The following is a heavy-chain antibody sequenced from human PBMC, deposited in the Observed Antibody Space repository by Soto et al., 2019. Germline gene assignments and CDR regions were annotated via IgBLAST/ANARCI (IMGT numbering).Heavy chain of an antibody. CDR3: AKHNPSRAHTCGWNDWFDP. CDR2: VSGHSRSI. V-gene: IGHV3-23*01. D-gene: IGHD1-1*01. Sequence: DVQLLESGGGLVQPGGSLRLTCAASGFTLSNYAMSWVRQAPGKGLEWVSVVSGHSRSIYYADSVRGRFTISRDNSKNTLYLQMNSLRVEDTAVYHCAKHNPSRAHTCGWNDWFDPWGQGTLVTVSS. J-gene: IGHJ5*02. CDR1: GFTLSNYA.